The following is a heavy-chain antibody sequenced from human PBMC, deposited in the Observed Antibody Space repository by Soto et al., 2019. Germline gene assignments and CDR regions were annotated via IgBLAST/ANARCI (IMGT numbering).Heavy chain of an antibody. Sequence: HPGVPLRLSCVASAFTYSGYATTLVRQAPAMGLEWASAISRGGGSTYYADSVKARFTISRNNSKNTLDLEMNSLRAEDMAIYYCARVVGYDSHLDAFDIWGQGLMVTGSS. CDR2: ISRGGGST. D-gene: IGHD3-22*01. CDR3: ARVVGYDSHLDAFDI. J-gene: IGHJ3*02. CDR1: AFTYSGYA. V-gene: IGHV3-23*01.